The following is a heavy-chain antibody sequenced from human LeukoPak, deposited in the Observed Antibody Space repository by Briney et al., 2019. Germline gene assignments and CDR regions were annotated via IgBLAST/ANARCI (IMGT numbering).Heavy chain of an antibody. CDR3: ARGGYNRLLDY. Sequence: SETLSLTCAVYGGSFNGYYWSWIRQPPGKGLEWIGEINHSGSTNYNPSLKSRVTISVDTSKNQFSLKLSSVTAADTAVYYCARGGYNRLLDYCGQGTLVTVSS. V-gene: IGHV4-34*01. D-gene: IGHD1-1*01. CDR1: GGSFNGYY. CDR2: INHSGST. J-gene: IGHJ4*02.